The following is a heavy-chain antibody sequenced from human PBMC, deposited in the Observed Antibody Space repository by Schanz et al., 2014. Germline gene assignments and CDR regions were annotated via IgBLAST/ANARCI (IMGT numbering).Heavy chain of an antibody. V-gene: IGHV3-23*04. CDR3: AKSQGSSFDS. J-gene: IGHJ4*02. CDR2: IGVDGTTT. D-gene: IGHD6-13*01. CDR1: GFAFSSYG. Sequence: EVQLVESGGGLIQPGGSLRLSCLASGFAFSSYGMNWLRQAPGKGLEWVSVIGVDGTTTYYADSVRGRFTISSDSSKNTLYLQMSSLRADDTAVYYCAKSQGSSFDSWGQGTLVTVSS.